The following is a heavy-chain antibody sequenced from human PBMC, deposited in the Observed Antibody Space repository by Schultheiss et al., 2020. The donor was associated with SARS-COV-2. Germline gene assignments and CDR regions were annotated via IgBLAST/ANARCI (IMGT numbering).Heavy chain of an antibody. CDR3: ARGAAMDY. V-gene: IGHV4-34*01. J-gene: IGHJ4*02. CDR2: LYYSGST. D-gene: IGHD5-18*01. Sequence: SETLSLTCAVYGGSFSGYYWSWVRQPPGKGLEWIGSLYYSGSTYYNPSLKSRVTISVDTSKNQFSLKLSSVTAADTAVYYCARGAAMDYWGQGTLVTVSS. CDR1: GGSFSGYY.